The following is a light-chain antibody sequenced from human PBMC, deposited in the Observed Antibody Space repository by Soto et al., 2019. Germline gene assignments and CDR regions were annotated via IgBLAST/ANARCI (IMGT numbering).Light chain of an antibody. CDR1: QSVSSN. CDR2: GAS. J-gene: IGKJ1*01. V-gene: IGKV3-15*01. Sequence: EIVMTQSPATLSVSPGERATLSCRASQSVSSNSAWYQQKPGQAPRLLIYGASTGATGIPARFSGSGSGTEFTLTISSLQSEDFAVYYCQQYNNWWTFGQGTKVDIK. CDR3: QQYNNWWT.